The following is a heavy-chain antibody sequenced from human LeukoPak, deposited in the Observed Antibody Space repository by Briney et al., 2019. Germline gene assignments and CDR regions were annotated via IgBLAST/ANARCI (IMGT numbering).Heavy chain of an antibody. Sequence: VASVKVSCKASGYTFTTYFMHWVRQAPGQGLEWMGIINPSGGSTSYAQKFQGRVTMTRDTSTSTVYMELSSLRSEDTAVYYCAMGSYYTHFQHWGQGTLVTVSS. CDR2: INPSGGST. J-gene: IGHJ1*01. V-gene: IGHV1-46*03. CDR1: GYTFTTYF. CDR3: AMGSYYTHFQH. D-gene: IGHD1-26*01.